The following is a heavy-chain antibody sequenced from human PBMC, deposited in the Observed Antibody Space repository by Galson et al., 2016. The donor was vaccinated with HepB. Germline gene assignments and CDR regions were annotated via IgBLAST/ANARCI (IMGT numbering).Heavy chain of an antibody. D-gene: IGHD6-6*01. CDR3: SGSRISARGRFEH. CDR1: GLTFSNFW. Sequence: SLRLSCAASGLTFSNFWMTWVRQAPGKGLEWVANINQDGTEKHYLDSVRGRFTISRDNSENTLYLQMNSLRDEDTAVYYCSGSRISARGRFEHWGQGTLVTVSS. CDR2: INQDGTEK. J-gene: IGHJ4*02. V-gene: IGHV3-7*02.